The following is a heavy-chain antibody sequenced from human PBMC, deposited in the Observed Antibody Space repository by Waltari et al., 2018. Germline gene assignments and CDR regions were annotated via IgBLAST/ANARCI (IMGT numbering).Heavy chain of an antibody. CDR2: IWYDGSNK. CDR1: GFTFSTDG. J-gene: IGHJ4*02. CDR3: ARSNEFSSGPAKY. D-gene: IGHD3-22*01. V-gene: IGHV3-33*01. Sequence: QVQLVESGGDVVQPGKSLRLSCAPPGFTFSTDGMIWVRKAPGKGLEWVAVIWYDGSNKDYGESVKGRFTISRDNSKNTQYLQMNSLRVEDTAVYYCARSNEFSSGPAKYWGQGTLVTVSS.